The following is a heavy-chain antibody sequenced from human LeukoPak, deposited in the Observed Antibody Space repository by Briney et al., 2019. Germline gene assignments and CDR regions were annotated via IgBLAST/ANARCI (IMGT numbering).Heavy chain of an antibody. D-gene: IGHD1-26*01. Sequence: ASVKVSCKASGYTFTAYYMHWVRQATGQGLEWMGWMNPNSGNTGYAQKFQGRVTMTRNTSISTAYMELRSLRSDDTAVYYCARSGRGTYYYFDLWGQGTLVTVSS. J-gene: IGHJ4*02. V-gene: IGHV1-8*02. CDR2: MNPNSGNT. CDR3: ARSGRGTYYYFDL. CDR1: GYTFTAYY.